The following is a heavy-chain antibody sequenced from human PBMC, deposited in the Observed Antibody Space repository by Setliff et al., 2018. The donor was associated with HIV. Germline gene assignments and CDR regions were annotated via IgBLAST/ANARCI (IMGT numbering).Heavy chain of an antibody. V-gene: IGHV4-4*02. J-gene: IGHJ4*02. CDR3: ARELLRSWDGSENSYKPYYFDY. Sequence: WWSWVRQPPGKGLEWIGEIYHSGSTNYNPSLKSRVTISVDKSKNQFSLKLSSVTAADTAVYYCARELLRSWDGSENSYKPYYFDYWGQGTLVTVS. D-gene: IGHD3-10*01. CDR1: W. CDR2: IYHSGST.